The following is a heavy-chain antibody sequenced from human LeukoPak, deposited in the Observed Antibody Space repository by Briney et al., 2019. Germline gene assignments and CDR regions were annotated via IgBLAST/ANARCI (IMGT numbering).Heavy chain of an antibody. V-gene: IGHV1-18*01. CDR1: GYTFTSYG. Sequence: ASVKVSCKASGYTFTSYGISWVRQAPGQGLEWMGWISAYNGNTNYAQKLQGRVTMTTDTSTSTAYMELRSLRSDDTAVYYCARDPEPERYFDWSYLINTAPSRDDYWGQGTLVTVSS. CDR3: ARDPEPERYFDWSYLINTAPSRDDY. D-gene: IGHD3-9*01. J-gene: IGHJ4*02. CDR2: ISAYNGNT.